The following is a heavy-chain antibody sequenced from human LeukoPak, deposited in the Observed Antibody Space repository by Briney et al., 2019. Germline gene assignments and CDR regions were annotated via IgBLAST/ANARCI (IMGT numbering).Heavy chain of an antibody. CDR3: ARGGSLYDASYYYYLDV. V-gene: IGHV3-13*01. CDR1: GFTFRNYD. J-gene: IGHJ6*03. D-gene: IGHD2/OR15-2a*01. Sequence: PGGSLRLSCAASGFTFRNYDMHWVRQASGKGLECVSVIDTAGDRNYPVSVKGRFTISRENAKSSLYLQMNNLRAGDTAVYYCARGGSLYDASYYYYLDVWGKGTRVTVSS. CDR2: IDTAGDR.